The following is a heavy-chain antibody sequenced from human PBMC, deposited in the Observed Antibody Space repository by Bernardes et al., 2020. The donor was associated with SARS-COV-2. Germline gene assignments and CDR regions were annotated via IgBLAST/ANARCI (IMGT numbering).Heavy chain of an antibody. Sequence: GGSLRLSCAASGFTFRGHWMHWVRQPPGKGLVWVSRITPDGSITDHADSVKGRFTISRDNTKNTLFLQMNSLRAEDTAMYYCAPLGYNLPWGQGTLVTVSS. D-gene: IGHD3-10*01. CDR3: APLGYNLP. CDR2: ITPDGSIT. CDR1: GFTFRGHW. V-gene: IGHV3-74*01. J-gene: IGHJ4*02.